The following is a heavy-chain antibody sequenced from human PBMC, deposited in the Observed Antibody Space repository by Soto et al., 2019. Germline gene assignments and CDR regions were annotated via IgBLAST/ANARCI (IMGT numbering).Heavy chain of an antibody. CDR1: GGTFSSYA. J-gene: IGHJ3*02. Sequence: QVQLVQSGAEVKKPGSSVKVSCKASGGTFSSYAISWVRQAPGQGLEWMGGIIPIFGTANYAQKFQGRVKITADESTSTAYMELSSLRSEDTAVYYCARDVVNTMVRGARGAFDIWGQGTMVTVSS. D-gene: IGHD3-10*01. CDR2: IIPIFGTA. CDR3: ARDVVNTMVRGARGAFDI. V-gene: IGHV1-69*01.